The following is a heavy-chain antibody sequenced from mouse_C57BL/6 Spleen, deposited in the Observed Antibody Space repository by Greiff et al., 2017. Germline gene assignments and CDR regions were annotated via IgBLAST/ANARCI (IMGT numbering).Heavy chain of an antibody. V-gene: IGHV1-80*01. Sequence: QVQLKESGAELVKPGASVKISCKASGYAFSSYWMNWVKQRPGKGLEWIGQIYPGDGDTNYNGKFKGKATLTADKSSSTAYMQLSSLTSEDSAVYFCAREDVHYCDYWGQGTTLTVSS. CDR1: GYAFSSYW. J-gene: IGHJ2*01. CDR3: AREDVHYCDY. CDR2: IYPGDGDT.